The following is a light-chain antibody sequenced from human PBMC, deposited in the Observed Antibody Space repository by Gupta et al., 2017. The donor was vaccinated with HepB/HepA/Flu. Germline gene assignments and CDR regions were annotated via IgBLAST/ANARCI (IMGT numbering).Light chain of an antibody. Sequence: EIVLTHSPGILSSSPGERATLSCRASQSVSSSYLASYHQKPGQAPRLLIYCASSRATGIPDRFSGSGSWTDFTLTIIRRVPEDFSVYYCQQECNSPYAFGQGTKVEIK. J-gene: IGKJ2*01. CDR3: QQECNSPYA. CDR2: CAS. V-gene: IGKV3-20*01. CDR1: QSVSSSY.